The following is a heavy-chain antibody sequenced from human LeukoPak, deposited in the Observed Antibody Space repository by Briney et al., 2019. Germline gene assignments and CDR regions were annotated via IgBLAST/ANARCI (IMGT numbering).Heavy chain of an antibody. D-gene: IGHD5-18*01. CDR1: GFTVSSNY. V-gene: IGHV3-66*01. J-gene: IGHJ4*02. CDR2: IYSAGST. Sequence: GGSLRLSCAASGFTVSSNYMSWVRQAPGKGLEWGSVIYSAGSTFYADSVKGRFPISRDNSQNMVYLQMNSLRAEDTAVYYCARDRAYSYGYAYYFGDWGQGTLVTVSS. CDR3: ARDRAYSYGYAYYFGD.